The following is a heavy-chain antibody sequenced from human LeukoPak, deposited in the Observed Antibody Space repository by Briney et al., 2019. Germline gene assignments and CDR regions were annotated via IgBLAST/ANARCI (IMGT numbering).Heavy chain of an antibody. D-gene: IGHD3-10*01. J-gene: IGHJ6*02. V-gene: IGHV3-74*01. Sequence: GGSLRLSCAASGFTFSSYWMHWVRQAPGKGLVWVSRINSDGSSTSYADSVKGRFTISRDNAKNTLYLQMNSLRAEDTAVYYCARESQRITMVRGPHYGVDVWGQGTTVTVSS. CDR3: ARESQRITMVRGPHYGVDV. CDR1: GFTFSSYW. CDR2: INSDGSST.